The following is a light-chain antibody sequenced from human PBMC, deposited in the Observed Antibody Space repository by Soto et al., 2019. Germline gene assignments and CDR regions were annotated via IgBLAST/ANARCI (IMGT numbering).Light chain of an antibody. CDR2: DSS. CDR3: QQYGSSPLT. CDR1: QSVSSSY. Sequence: EIVLTQSPGTLSLSPGERATLSCWASQSVSSSYLAWYQQKPGLAPRLLIYDSSSRATGIPDRFSGSGSGTDFALTISRLEPEDFAVYYCQQYGSSPLTFGQGTRLEIK. J-gene: IGKJ5*01. V-gene: IGKV3D-20*01.